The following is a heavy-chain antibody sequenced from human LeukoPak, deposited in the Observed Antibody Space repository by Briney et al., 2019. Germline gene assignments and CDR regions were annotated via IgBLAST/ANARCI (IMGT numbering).Heavy chain of an antibody. J-gene: IGHJ4*02. CDR3: AKLPDCANDACTEGDY. Sequence: PGGSLRLSCAASGFTFNNYAMSWVRQAPGKGLEWVSGISGSGGNTYYADSVKGRFTISRDNSRDTLYLQMDSLRADDTAVYYCAKLPDCANDACTEGDYWGQGTLVTVSS. V-gene: IGHV3-23*01. CDR1: GFTFNNYA. D-gene: IGHD2-8*01. CDR2: ISGSGGNT.